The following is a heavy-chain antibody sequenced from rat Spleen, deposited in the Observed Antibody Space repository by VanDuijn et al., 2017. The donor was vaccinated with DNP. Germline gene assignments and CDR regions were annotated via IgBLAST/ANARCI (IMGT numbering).Heavy chain of an antibody. D-gene: IGHD4-3*01. CDR3: VRWNSGHFDY. CDR1: GLTFSSYW. CDR2: INTDGGST. Sequence: EVQLVESGGGLVQPGRSLKLSCVASGLTFSSYWLFWIRQAPGKGLEWVASINTDGGSTYYPDSVKGRFTFSRDNAKRTLYLQMNSLRSEDMATYYCVRWNSGHFDYWGQGVMVTVSS. J-gene: IGHJ2*01. V-gene: IGHV5-58*01.